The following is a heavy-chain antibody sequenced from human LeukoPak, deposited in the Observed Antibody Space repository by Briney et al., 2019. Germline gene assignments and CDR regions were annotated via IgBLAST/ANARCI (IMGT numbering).Heavy chain of an antibody. V-gene: IGHV3-23*01. J-gene: IGHJ5*01. D-gene: IGHD4-23*01. CDR2: IDNSGGST. CDR1: GFTFGSFA. CDR3: VKDRGGSVLYNWFDS. Sequence: GGSLRLSCAASGFTFGSFALTWVRQAPGKGLEWDSTIDNSGGSTYYADSVKGRFTISRDNSKNTLSLEMDTLSGEDTAVYYCVKDRGGSVLYNWFDSWGQGTVVTVSS.